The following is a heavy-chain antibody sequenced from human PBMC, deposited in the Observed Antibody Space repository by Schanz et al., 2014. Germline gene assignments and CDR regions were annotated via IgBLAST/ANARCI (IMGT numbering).Heavy chain of an antibody. CDR2: INAHTGNT. CDR3: ARVHIATYHYNSPGAFDI. J-gene: IGHJ3*02. V-gene: IGHV1-18*01. Sequence: QLMQSGSEVRKPGASVKVSCKASGYIFGSHGMTWVRQAPGQGPELMGWINAHTGNTQYAQKCQGRVNMTRDTVTTTVHLELTRLRTDDTAIYYCARVHIATYHYNSPGAFDIWGQGTRXTVSP. CDR1: GYIFGSHG. D-gene: IGHD3-10*01.